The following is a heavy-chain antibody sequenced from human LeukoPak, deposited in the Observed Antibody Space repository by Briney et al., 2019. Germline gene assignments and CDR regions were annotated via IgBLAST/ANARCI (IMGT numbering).Heavy chain of an antibody. Sequence: GGSLRLSCAASGFTFGSYWMSWVRQAPGKRLEWVANIKEDGSEKHYVDSVKGRFTISRDNARNSLFLQMNSLRAEDTAVYYCARTYCSGGSCYSGNGFYYYYYMDVWGKGTTVTVSS. D-gene: IGHD2-15*01. V-gene: IGHV3-7*01. J-gene: IGHJ6*03. CDR1: GFTFGSYW. CDR3: ARTYCSGGSCYSGNGFYYYYYMDV. CDR2: IKEDGSEK.